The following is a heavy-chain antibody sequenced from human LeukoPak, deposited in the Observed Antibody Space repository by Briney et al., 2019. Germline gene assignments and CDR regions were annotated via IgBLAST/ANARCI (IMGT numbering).Heavy chain of an antibody. CDR3: VSAKQWLAFDF. V-gene: IGHV4-59*08. Sequence: SETLSLTCTVSGASVNSYFWSWIRQPPGRGLEWIACFYNSGSTSYNDSLKSRVTVSVDTSKNQVSLKLTSVTAADTAVYYCVSAKQWLAFDFWGQGNLVTVTS. CDR2: FYNSGST. CDR1: GASVNSYF. J-gene: IGHJ4*02. D-gene: IGHD6-19*01.